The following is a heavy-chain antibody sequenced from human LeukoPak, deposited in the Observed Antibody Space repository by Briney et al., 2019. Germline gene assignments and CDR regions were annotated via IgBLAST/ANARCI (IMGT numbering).Heavy chain of an antibody. J-gene: IGHJ4*02. CDR3: KVASSVVDY. Sequence: PGGSLRLSCAASGFTFSNYWMHWVRQAPGKGLVWVSRINSNGSNTNYADSVKGRFTISRDNAKNTLYLQMNSLRAEDTAVYYCKVASSVVDYWGQGTLVTVSS. V-gene: IGHV3-74*01. D-gene: IGHD2-15*01. CDR2: INSNGSNT. CDR1: GFTFSNYW.